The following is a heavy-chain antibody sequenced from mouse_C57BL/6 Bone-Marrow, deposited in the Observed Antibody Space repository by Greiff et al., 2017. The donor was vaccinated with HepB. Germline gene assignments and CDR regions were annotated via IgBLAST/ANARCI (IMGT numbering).Heavy chain of an antibody. J-gene: IGHJ2*01. V-gene: IGHV1-5*01. CDR3: TKIYKSIYYSRGDFDY. D-gene: IGHD1-1*01. CDR2: IYPGNSDT. Sequence: EVQRVESGTVLARPGASVKMSCKTSGYTFTSYWMHWVKQRPGQGLEWIGAIYPGNSDTSYNQKFKGKAKLTAVTSASTAYMELSSLTNEDSAVYYCTKIYKSIYYSRGDFDYWGQGTTLTVSS. CDR1: GYTFTSYW.